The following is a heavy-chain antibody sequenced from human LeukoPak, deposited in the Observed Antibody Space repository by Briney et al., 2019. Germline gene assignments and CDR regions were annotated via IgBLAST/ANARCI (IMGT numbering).Heavy chain of an antibody. D-gene: IGHD3-10*01. J-gene: IGHJ4*02. CDR2: INHSGST. CDR3: ARGDYYGSGSYYNPPDY. CDR1: GGSFSGYY. V-gene: IGHV4-34*01. Sequence: SETLSLTCAVSGGSFSGYYWSWVRQPPGKGLEWIGEINHSGSTNSNPSLKSRVTISIDTSKNQFSLKLSSVTAADTAVYYCARGDYYGSGSYYNPPDYWGQGTLVTVSS.